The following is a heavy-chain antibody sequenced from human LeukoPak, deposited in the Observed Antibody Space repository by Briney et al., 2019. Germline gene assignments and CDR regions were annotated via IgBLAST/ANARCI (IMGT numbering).Heavy chain of an antibody. J-gene: IGHJ4*02. V-gene: IGHV4-61*05. Sequence: PSETLSLTCTVSGGSISTNTYYWGWIRQPPGKGLEWIGYIYYSGSTNYNPSLKSRVTISVDTSKNQFSLKLSSVTAADTAVYYCARRGYGSGSFNRYYFDYWGQGNLVTVSS. CDR2: IYYSGST. CDR3: ARRGYGSGSFNRYYFDY. CDR1: GGSISTNTYY. D-gene: IGHD3-10*01.